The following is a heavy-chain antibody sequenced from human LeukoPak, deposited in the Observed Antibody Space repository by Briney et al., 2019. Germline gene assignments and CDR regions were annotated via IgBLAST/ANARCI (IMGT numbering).Heavy chain of an antibody. V-gene: IGHV3-30-3*01. Sequence: GGSLRLSCAASGFTFSSYAMHWVRQAPGKGLEWVAVISYDGSNKYYADSVKGRFTISRDNSKNTLYLQMNSLRAEDTAVYYCARPREQQLVPSYFDYWGQGTLVTVSS. D-gene: IGHD6-13*01. CDR1: GFTFSSYA. J-gene: IGHJ4*02. CDR3: ARPREQQLVPSYFDY. CDR2: ISYDGSNK.